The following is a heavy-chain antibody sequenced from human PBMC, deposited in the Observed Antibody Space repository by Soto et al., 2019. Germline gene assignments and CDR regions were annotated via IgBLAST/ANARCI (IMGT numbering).Heavy chain of an antibody. D-gene: IGHD6-13*01. Sequence: QLQLQESGPGLVKPSETLSLTCTVSGGSISSSSYYWGWIRQPPGQGLEWIGSIYYSGSTYYNPSLKSRVTISVDTSKNQFSLKVSSVTAADTAVYYCARELRSSWPPYFDYWGQGTLVTVSS. V-gene: IGHV4-39*01. CDR3: ARELRSSWPPYFDY. J-gene: IGHJ4*02. CDR1: GGSISSSSYY. CDR2: IYYSGST.